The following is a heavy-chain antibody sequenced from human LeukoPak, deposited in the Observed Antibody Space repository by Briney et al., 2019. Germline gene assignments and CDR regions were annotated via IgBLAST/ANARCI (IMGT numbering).Heavy chain of an antibody. CDR2: IWYDGSNK. Sequence: PGGSLRLSCAASGFTFSSYGMHWVRQAPGKGLEWVAVIWYDGSNKHYADSVKGRFTISRDNSKKTLFLQMNSLRAEDTAVYYCARGGVVVINDYWGQGTLVTVSS. D-gene: IGHD3-22*01. V-gene: IGHV3-33*01. CDR1: GFTFSSYG. J-gene: IGHJ4*02. CDR3: ARGGVVVINDY.